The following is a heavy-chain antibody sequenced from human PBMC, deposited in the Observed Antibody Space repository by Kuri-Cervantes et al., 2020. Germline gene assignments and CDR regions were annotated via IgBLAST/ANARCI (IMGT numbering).Heavy chain of an antibody. CDR2: IKQDGSEK. CDR3: AKGGSNYDF. V-gene: IGHV3-7*03. CDR1: GFTFSSYA. Sequence: GGSLRLSCAASGFTFSSYAMNWVRQAPGKGLEWVANIKQDGSEKYYVDSVKGRFTISRDNAKNSLYLQMNSLRAEDTAAYFCAKGGSNYDFWGQGTLVTVSS. D-gene: IGHD5-24*01. J-gene: IGHJ4*02.